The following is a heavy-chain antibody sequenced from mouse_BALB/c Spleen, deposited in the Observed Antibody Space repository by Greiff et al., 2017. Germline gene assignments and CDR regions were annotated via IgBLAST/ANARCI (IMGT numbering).Heavy chain of an antibody. V-gene: IGHV5-12-2*01. J-gene: IGHJ4*01. D-gene: IGHD2-3*01. CDR3: ARGGDGYYGAMDY. CDR2: ISNGGGST. Sequence: EVKLVESGGGLVQPGGSLKLSCAASGFTFSSYTMSWVRQTPEKRLEWVAYISNGGGSTYYPDTVKGRFTISRDNAKNTLYLQMSSLKSEDTAMYYCARGGDGYYGAMDYWGQGTSVTVSS. CDR1: GFTFSSYT.